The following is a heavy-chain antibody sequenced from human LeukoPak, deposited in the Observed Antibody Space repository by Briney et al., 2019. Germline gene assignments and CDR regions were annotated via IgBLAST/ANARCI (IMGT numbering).Heavy chain of an antibody. J-gene: IGHJ4*02. D-gene: IGHD2-15*01. CDR2: ISSSSSYI. CDR1: GFTFSSYS. Sequence: GGSLRPSCAASGFTFSSYSMNWVRQAPGKGLEWVSSISSSSSYIYYADSVKGRFTISRDNAKNSLYLQMNSLRAEDTAVYYCARGVVKYYFDYWGQGTLVTVSS. CDR3: ARGVVKYYFDY. V-gene: IGHV3-21*01.